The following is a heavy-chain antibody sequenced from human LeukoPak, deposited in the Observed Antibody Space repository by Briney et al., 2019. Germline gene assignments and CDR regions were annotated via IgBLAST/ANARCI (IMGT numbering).Heavy chain of an antibody. CDR1: GASITSYY. V-gene: IGHV4-59*01. J-gene: IGHJ5*01. Sequence: SETLSLTCTVSGASITSYYWSWIRQPLKGLEWIGYYSGSTNHNPSLKSRVSISVDTSKNQFSLRLSSVTAADTAVYYCARDILNGDGYNYDSWGQGTLVTVSS. CDR3: ARDILNGDGYNYDS. D-gene: IGHD5-24*01. CDR2: YSGST.